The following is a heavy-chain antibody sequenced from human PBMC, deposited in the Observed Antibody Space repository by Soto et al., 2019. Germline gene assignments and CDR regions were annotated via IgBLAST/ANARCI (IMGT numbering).Heavy chain of an antibody. CDR1: GGSFSGYY. Sequence: QVHLQQWGAGLLKPSETLFLTCAVYGGSFSGYYWSWIRQPPGKGLEWIGEINHSGITNYNPSLKSRVSISVGTSNNQFSLKLSSVTATDTDVYYCARGRGDGYNQHWYFDLWGRGTLVTVSS. CDR3: ARGRGDGYNQHWYFDL. J-gene: IGHJ2*01. V-gene: IGHV4-34*01. D-gene: IGHD3-10*01. CDR2: INHSGIT.